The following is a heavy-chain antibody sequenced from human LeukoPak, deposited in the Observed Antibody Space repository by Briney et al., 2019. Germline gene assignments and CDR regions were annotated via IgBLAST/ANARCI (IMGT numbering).Heavy chain of an antibody. V-gene: IGHV3-30*04. D-gene: IGHD3-10*01. CDR1: GFTFFIYT. CDR2: VSYDGSNE. J-gene: IGHJ4*02. Sequence: KPGGSLRLSCEVSGFTFFIYTMHWVRRAPGKGLEWVLLVSYDGSNEYYVDSVTGRFTISRDNSKNTLYLQMNSLRPEDTAVYYCARSYGSASYNIDYWGQGTLVTVSS. CDR3: ARSYGSASYNIDY.